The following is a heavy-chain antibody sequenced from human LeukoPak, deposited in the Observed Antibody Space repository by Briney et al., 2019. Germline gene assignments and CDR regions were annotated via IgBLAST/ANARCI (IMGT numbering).Heavy chain of an antibody. Sequence: GGSLRFSCAASGFTFSNAWMSWVRQAPGKGLEWVGRIKSKTDGGTTDYAAPVKGRFTISRDDSKNTLYLQMNSLKTEDTAVYYCTTDSSGYYYYYYGMDVWGQGTTVTASS. J-gene: IGHJ6*02. V-gene: IGHV3-15*01. CDR1: GFTFSNAW. CDR3: TTDSSGYYYYYYGMDV. CDR2: IKSKTDGGTT. D-gene: IGHD3-22*01.